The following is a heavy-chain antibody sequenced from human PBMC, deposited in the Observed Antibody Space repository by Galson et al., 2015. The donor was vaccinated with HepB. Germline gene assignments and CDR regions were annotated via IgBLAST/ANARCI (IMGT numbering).Heavy chain of an antibody. CDR2: INTSGGNI. J-gene: IGHJ1*01. D-gene: IGHD3-22*01. Sequence: SLRLSCAASEFTFNNYAMSWVRQAPGKGLEGLSIINTSGGNIYYTDSVKGRFTISRDNSKNTLYLQMNSLRAEDTAVYYCAKVPLDGSGYHYFQHWGQGTLVTVSS. V-gene: IGHV3-23*01. CDR3: AKVPLDGSGYHYFQH. CDR1: EFTFNNYA.